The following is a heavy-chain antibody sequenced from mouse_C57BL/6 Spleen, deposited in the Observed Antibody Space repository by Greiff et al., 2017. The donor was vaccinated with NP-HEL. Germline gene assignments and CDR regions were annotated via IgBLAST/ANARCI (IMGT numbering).Heavy chain of an antibody. J-gene: IGHJ1*03. Sequence: QVTLKECGPGILQPSQTLSLTCSFSGFSLSTFGMGVGWIRQPSGKGLEWLAHIWWDDDKYYNPALKSWLTISKDTSKNQVFLKIANVDTADTATYYCARMSYYGSSWYFDVWGTGTTVTVSS. V-gene: IGHV8-8*01. CDR1: GFSLSTFGMG. D-gene: IGHD1-1*01. CDR3: ARMSYYGSSWYFDV. CDR2: IWWDDDK.